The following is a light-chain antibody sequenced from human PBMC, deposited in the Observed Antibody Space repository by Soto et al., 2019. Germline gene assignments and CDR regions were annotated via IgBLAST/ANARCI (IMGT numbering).Light chain of an antibody. CDR3: QQYYSTPPT. Sequence: EIVLTQSPCTLSLSPGERVTLSCRASEGVSNNYSACYQRKPGQSPRLLIYGATYRAPDIPYRFTGSGSGRDFTLTIARLEAEDFAVDICQQYYSTPPTFGLGTKVEI. J-gene: IGKJ1*01. CDR2: GAT. CDR1: EGVSNNY. V-gene: IGKV3-20*01.